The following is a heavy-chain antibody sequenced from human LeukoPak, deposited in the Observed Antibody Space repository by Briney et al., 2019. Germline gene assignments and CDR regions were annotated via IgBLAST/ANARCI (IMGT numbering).Heavy chain of an antibody. CDR1: GFTFNSYS. Sequence: GGSLRLSCAASGFTFNSYSMNWVRQAPGKGLEWVSSISSSSSYIYYADSVKGRFTISRDNAKNSLYLQMNSLRAEDTAVYYCARRKELAAQGYYYYYMDVWGKGTTVTVSS. J-gene: IGHJ6*03. CDR3: ARRKELAAQGYYYYYMDV. CDR2: ISSSSSYI. V-gene: IGHV3-21*01. D-gene: IGHD3-10*01.